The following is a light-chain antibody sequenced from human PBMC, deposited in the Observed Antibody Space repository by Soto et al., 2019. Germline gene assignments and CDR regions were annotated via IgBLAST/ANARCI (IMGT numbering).Light chain of an antibody. CDR3: SSYTSSSTLVV. V-gene: IGLV2-14*01. CDR2: DVS. Sequence: QSVLTQPASVSGSPGQSITISCTGTSSDVGGYNDVSWYQQHPGKAPKLMIYDVSNRPSGVSNRFSGSKSGNTASLTISGLQAEDEADYYCSSYTSSSTLVVFGGGTKVTV. J-gene: IGLJ2*01. CDR1: SSDVGGYND.